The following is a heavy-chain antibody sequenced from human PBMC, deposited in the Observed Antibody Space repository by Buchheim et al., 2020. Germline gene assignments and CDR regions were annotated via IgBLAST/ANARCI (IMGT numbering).Heavy chain of an antibody. Sequence: QLQLQESGPGLVKPSETLSLTCTVSGGSISSSSYYWGWIRQPPEKGLEWIGSIYYSGSTYYNPSLKSRVTISVDTSKNQFSLKLSSVTAADTAVYYCARGEWELLRGFDYWGQGTL. CDR1: GGSISSSSYY. D-gene: IGHD1-26*01. V-gene: IGHV4-39*01. CDR3: ARGEWELLRGFDY. CDR2: IYYSGST. J-gene: IGHJ4*02.